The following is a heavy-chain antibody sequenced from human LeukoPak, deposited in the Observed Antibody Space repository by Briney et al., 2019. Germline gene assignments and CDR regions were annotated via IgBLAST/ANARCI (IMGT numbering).Heavy chain of an antibody. D-gene: IGHD6-13*01. CDR3: ARGPRILAAGSYYFDY. V-gene: IGHV3-11*01. Sequence: GGSLRLSCAASGFSFKDYYFSWIREAPGKGLEWVSFITVNGAAMYYADSVKGRFTISRDNAKTSIYLEMNSLRAEDTAVYYCARGPRILAAGSYYFDYWGQGSLVTVSS. J-gene: IGHJ4*02. CDR1: GFSFKDYY. CDR2: ITVNGAAM.